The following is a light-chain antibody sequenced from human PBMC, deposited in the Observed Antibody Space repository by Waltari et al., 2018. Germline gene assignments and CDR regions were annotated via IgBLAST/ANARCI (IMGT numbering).Light chain of an antibody. CDR1: QSVLYSSNNKNY. J-gene: IGKJ2*01. CDR2: WAS. V-gene: IGKV4-1*01. Sequence: DNVMTQSPDSLAVSLGERATINCKSSQSVLYSSNNKNYLAWYQQKPGQSPKLLIYWASTRESGVPDRFRGSGSGTDFTLTISSLQAEDVAVYYCQQYYGSPYTFAQGTNLEIK. CDR3: QQYYGSPYT.